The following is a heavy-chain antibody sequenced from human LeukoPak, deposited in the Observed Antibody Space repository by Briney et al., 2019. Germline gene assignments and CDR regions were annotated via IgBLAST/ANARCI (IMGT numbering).Heavy chain of an antibody. Sequence: GGSLRLSCAASGFSFNNFGMYWVRQAQGKGLEGVAVIWYDGSNQYYADSVKGRFTISRDNSKNTLYLQMNSLRAEDTAVYYCAKDHGSGSGSYSYGPFDYWGQGTLVTVSS. CDR2: IWYDGSNQ. CDR1: GFSFNNFG. CDR3: AKDHGSGSGSYSYGPFDY. V-gene: IGHV3-33*06. J-gene: IGHJ4*02. D-gene: IGHD3-10*01.